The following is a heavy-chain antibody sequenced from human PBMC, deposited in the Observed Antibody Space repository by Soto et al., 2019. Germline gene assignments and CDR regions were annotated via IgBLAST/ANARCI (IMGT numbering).Heavy chain of an antibody. Sequence: GGSLRVSCAASGFTFSSYGMHWVRQAPGKGLEWVAVIWYDGSNKYYADSVKGRFTISRDNSKNTLYLQMNSLRAEDTAVYYCARSPGSSWYYVAYWGQGTLVTVSS. D-gene: IGHD6-13*01. CDR2: IWYDGSNK. V-gene: IGHV3-33*01. J-gene: IGHJ4*02. CDR1: GFTFSSYG. CDR3: ARSPGSSWYYVAY.